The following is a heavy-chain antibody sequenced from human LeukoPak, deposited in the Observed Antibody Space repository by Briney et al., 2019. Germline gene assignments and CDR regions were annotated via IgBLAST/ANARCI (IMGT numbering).Heavy chain of an antibody. CDR2: SENN. CDR1: GASVTSGAYH. CDR3: ATYHAGRGGSGY. J-gene: IGHJ4*02. Sequence: SETLSLTCTVSGASVTSGAYHWSWIRQSPGKGLEWIGHSENNKNNPSLNSRVTISVGSSKNHFSLRLSSVPAADTAVYFCATYHAGRGGSGYWGQGILVTVSS. D-gene: IGHD2-8*01. V-gene: IGHV4-30-4*01.